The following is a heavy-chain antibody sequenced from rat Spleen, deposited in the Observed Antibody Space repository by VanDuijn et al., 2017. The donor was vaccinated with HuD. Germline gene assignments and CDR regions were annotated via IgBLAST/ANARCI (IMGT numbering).Heavy chain of an antibody. CDR2: LSYDGSKT. CDR3: ARRHYGYTDYFDY. J-gene: IGHJ2*01. CDR1: GFTFSDYY. V-gene: IGHV5-29*01. D-gene: IGHD1-9*01. Sequence: EVQLVESDGGLVQPGRSLKLSCAASGFTFSDYYMAWVRQAPAKGLEWVATLSYDGSKTFYRDSVKGRFTISRDNAKSTLSLQMDSLRSEDTATYYCARRHYGYTDYFDYWGQGVMVTVSS.